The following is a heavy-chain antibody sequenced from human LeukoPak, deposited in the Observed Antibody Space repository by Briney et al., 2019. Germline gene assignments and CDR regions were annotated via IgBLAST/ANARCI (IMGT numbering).Heavy chain of an antibody. Sequence: GRSLRLSCAASGFTFDDYAMHWVRQAPGKGLEWVSGISWNSGSIGYADSLKGRFTISRDNAKNSLYLQMNSLRAEDTALYYCAKGYCTNGVCSNFDYWGQGTLVTVSS. V-gene: IGHV3-9*01. CDR3: AKGYCTNGVCSNFDY. CDR1: GFTFDDYA. J-gene: IGHJ4*02. D-gene: IGHD2-8*01. CDR2: ISWNSGSI.